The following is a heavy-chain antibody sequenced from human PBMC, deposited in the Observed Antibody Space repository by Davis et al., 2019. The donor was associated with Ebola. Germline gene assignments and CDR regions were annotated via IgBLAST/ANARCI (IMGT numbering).Heavy chain of an antibody. Sequence: PGGSLRLSCAASGFIFSDYYMNWVRQAPGKGLEWVSSISSSSSYIYYADSVKGRFTISRDNAKNSLYLQMNSLRAEDTAVYYCARPSAAGKAYYGMDVWGQGTTVTVSS. CDR1: GFIFSDYY. V-gene: IGHV3-21*01. D-gene: IGHD6-13*01. CDR2: ISSSSSYI. CDR3: ARPSAAGKAYYGMDV. J-gene: IGHJ6*02.